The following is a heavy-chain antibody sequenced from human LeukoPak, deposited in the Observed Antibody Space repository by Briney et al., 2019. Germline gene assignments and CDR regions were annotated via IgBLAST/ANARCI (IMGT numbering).Heavy chain of an antibody. V-gene: IGHV3-20*04. CDR1: GFAFDEHG. CDR2: INWSGGST. J-gene: IGHJ4*02. Sequence: GGSLRLSCTASGFAFDEHGMSWVRQVPGKGLEWVSGINWSGGSTGYADPLRGRFTISRDNAKNSLYLQMDSLRAEDTALYYCARAPITSPFYSYYWGQGTLVTVSS. CDR3: ARAPITSPFYSYY. D-gene: IGHD2-2*01.